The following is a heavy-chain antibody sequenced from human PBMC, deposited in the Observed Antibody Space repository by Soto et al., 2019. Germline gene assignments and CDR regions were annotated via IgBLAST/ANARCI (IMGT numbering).Heavy chain of an antibody. CDR3: AKDRTVAARNFDY. CDR2: ISTSIDAT. Sequence: LRLSCAASGFAFSNYAMHWVRQAPGKGLEWVSSISTSIDATYYADSVKGRFAISRDDSKNTLYLQMNSLRADDSAVYYCAKDRTVAARNFDYWGQGTQVTVSS. D-gene: IGHD6-6*01. CDR1: GFAFSNYA. V-gene: IGHV3-23*01. J-gene: IGHJ4*02.